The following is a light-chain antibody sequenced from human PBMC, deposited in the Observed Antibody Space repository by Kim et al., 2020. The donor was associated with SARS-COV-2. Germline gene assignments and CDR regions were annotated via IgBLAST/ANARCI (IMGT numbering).Light chain of an antibody. V-gene: IGKV3-15*01. J-gene: IGKJ2*01. CDR3: QQYDNRPFT. CDR1: QSISTN. Sequence: SVSAGERATLSCRASQSISTNLARYQQKPGQAPRLLIYGASSRATGFPARFSGSGSGTEFTVTISSLQSEDFAVYYCQQYDNRPFTFGQGTKLEI. CDR2: GAS.